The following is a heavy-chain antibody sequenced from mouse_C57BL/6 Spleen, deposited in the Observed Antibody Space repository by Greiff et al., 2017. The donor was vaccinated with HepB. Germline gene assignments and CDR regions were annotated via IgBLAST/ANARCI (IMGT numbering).Heavy chain of an antibody. J-gene: IGHJ3*01. CDR1: GYTFTDYY. V-gene: IGHV1-26*01. CDR3: ARGDYDYDEGFAY. D-gene: IGHD2-4*01. CDR2: INPNNGGT. Sequence: EVQLQQSGPELVKPGASVKISCKASGYTFTDYYMNWVKQSHGKSLEWIGDINPNNGGTSYNQKFKGKATLTVDKSSSTAYMELRSLTSEDSAVYYCARGDYDYDEGFAYWGQGTLVTVSA.